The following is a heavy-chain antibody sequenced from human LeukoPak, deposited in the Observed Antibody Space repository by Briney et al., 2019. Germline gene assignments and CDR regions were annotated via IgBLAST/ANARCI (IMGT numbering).Heavy chain of an antibody. Sequence: SETLSLTCTVSGVSISSSSYYWGWLRQPPGKGLEWIVSIYYSGSTYYNPSLKSRFTISVDTSKNQFSLKLSSVTAADTAVYYCARLALGYYDSSGYYEGESWFDPWGQGTLVTVSS. V-gene: IGHV4-39*01. CDR1: GVSISSSSYY. D-gene: IGHD3-22*01. CDR3: ARLALGYYDSSGYYEGESWFDP. J-gene: IGHJ5*02. CDR2: IYYSGST.